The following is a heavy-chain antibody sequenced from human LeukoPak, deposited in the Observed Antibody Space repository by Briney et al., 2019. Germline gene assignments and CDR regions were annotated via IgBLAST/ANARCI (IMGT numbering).Heavy chain of an antibody. D-gene: IGHD3-10*01. CDR1: GFTFSMSA. CDR2: ISSNGGST. Sequence: PGGSLRLSCSASGFTFSMSAMHWVRQGPGKGLQYVSAISSNGGSTYYADSVQGRFTISRDNSKNTLHLQMSSLRPEDTAVYYCVGVRWFGGSNWFDPWGQGTLVTVSS. V-gene: IGHV3-64D*09. J-gene: IGHJ5*02. CDR3: VGVRWFGGSNWFDP.